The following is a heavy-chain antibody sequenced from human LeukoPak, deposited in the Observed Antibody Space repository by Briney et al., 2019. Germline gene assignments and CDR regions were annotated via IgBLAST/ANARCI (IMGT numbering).Heavy chain of an antibody. CDR3: AGGLGILTGYQTQYYYYGMDV. J-gene: IGHJ6*02. CDR2: IGTAGDT. V-gene: IGHV3-13*01. CDR1: GFTFSSYD. D-gene: IGHD3-9*01. Sequence: PGGSLRLSCAASGFTFSSYDMHWVRQAAGKGLEWVSAIGTAGDTYYPGSVKGRFTISRENAKNSLYLQMNSLRAGDTAVYYCAGGLGILTGYQTQYYYYGMDVWGQGTTVTVSS.